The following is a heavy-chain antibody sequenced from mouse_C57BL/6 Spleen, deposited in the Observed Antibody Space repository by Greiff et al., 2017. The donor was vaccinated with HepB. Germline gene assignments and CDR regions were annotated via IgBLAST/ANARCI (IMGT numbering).Heavy chain of an antibody. CDR1: GYSFTDYN. CDR2: INPNYGTT. Sequence: EVQLQQSGPELVKPGASVKISCKASGYSFTDYNMNWVKQSNGKSLEWIGVINPNYGTTSYNQKFKVKATLTVDQSSSTAYMKLNSLTSEDSAVYYCARLGDGSSYIFDYWGQGTTLTVSS. D-gene: IGHD1-1*01. CDR3: ARLGDGSSYIFDY. J-gene: IGHJ2*01. V-gene: IGHV1-39*01.